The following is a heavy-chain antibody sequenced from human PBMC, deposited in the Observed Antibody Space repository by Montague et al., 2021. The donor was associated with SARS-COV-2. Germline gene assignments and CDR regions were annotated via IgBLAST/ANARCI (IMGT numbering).Heavy chain of an antibody. V-gene: IGHV4-31*03. CDR1: GGSISSGGYY. D-gene: IGHD3-3*01. CDR2: IYYSGST. J-gene: IGHJ4*02. Sequence: TLSLTCTVSGGSISSGGYYWSWIRQHPGKGLEWIGYIYYSGSTYCNPSLKSRVTISVDTSKNQFSLKLSSVTAADTAVYYCARAPATIFGVVKQIDYWGQGTLVTVSS. CDR3: ARAPATIFGVVKQIDY.